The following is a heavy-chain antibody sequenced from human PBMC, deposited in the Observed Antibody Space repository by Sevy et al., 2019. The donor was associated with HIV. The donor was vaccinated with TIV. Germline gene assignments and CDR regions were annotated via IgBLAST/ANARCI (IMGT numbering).Heavy chain of an antibody. Sequence: GGSLRLSCAASGFTFSSYAMSWVRQAPGKGLEWVSAISGSGGSTYYADSVKGRFTISRDNSKNTLYLQMNSLRAEDTAVYYCAKKYYYGSGSYYNAGYYYYGMDVWGQGTTVTVSS. CDR3: AKKYYYGSGSYYNAGYYYYGMDV. D-gene: IGHD3-10*01. CDR2: ISGSGGST. J-gene: IGHJ6*02. V-gene: IGHV3-23*01. CDR1: GFTFSSYA.